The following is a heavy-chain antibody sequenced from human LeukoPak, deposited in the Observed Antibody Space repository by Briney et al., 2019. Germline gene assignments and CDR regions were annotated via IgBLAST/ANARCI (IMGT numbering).Heavy chain of an antibody. V-gene: IGHV3-23*01. CDR3: AKGPMVRGVIEANWFDP. CDR2: ISGSGGST. J-gene: IGHJ5*02. Sequence: GGSLRLSCAASGFTFSSYAMNWVRQAPGKGLEWVSGISGSGGSTYYADSVKGRFTISRDNSKNTLYLQMNSLRAEDTARYYCAKGPMVRGVIEANWFDPWGQGTLVTVSS. CDR1: GFTFSSYA. D-gene: IGHD3-10*01.